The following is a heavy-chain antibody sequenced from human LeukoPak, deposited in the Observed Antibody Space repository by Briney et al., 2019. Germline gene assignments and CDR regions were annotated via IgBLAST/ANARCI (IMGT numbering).Heavy chain of an antibody. D-gene: IGHD4-11*01. CDR3: AKVDLFGVITVYSWFEP. V-gene: IGHV3-23*01. Sequence: GGSLSLFYAASGFTVSNNSVSAVRQAPGKGLEWVSGISGSCDGTYYADSVKGRFTISRDNIKNTLYLQMNSLRAEDTAVYFCAKVDLFGVITVYSWFEPWRQGTLVTVSS. CDR2: ISGSCDGT. CDR1: GFTVSNNS. J-gene: IGHJ5*02.